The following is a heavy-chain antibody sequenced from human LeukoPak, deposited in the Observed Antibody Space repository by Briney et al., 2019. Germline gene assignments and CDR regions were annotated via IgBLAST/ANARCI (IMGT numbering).Heavy chain of an antibody. V-gene: IGHV3-9*01. CDR3: ARDQGQGSSSWPHDY. J-gene: IGHJ4*02. CDR1: GFKFDDYA. D-gene: IGHD6-13*01. CDR2: ISWNSGTI. Sequence: QAGGSLRLSCAASGFKFDDYAIHWVRQPPGKGLEWVSGISWNSGTIAYADSVKGRFTISRDNAKNSLYLQMNSLRAEDTAVYYCARDQGQGSSSWPHDYWGQGTLVTVSS.